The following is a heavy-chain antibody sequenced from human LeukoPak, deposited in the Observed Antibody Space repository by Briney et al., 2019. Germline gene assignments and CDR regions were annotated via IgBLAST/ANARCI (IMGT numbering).Heavy chain of an antibody. CDR3: ASSPGFFFAFPPYFDY. V-gene: IGHV4-59*08. CDR1: GGSISSYY. J-gene: IGHJ4*02. CDR2: IYYSGST. D-gene: IGHD2/OR15-2a*01. Sequence: SETLSLTCTVSGGSISSYYWSWIRQPPGKGLEWIGYIYYSGSTNYNPSLKSRVTISVDTSKNQFSLKLSSVTAADTAVYYCASSPGFFFAFPPYFDYWGQGTLVTVSS.